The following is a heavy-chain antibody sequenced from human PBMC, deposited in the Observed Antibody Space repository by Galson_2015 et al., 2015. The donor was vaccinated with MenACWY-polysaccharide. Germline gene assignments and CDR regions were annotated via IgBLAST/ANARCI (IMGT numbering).Heavy chain of an antibody. CDR1: GYTLTELS. V-gene: IGHV1-24*01. D-gene: IGHD6-6*01. CDR3: ATATSGSFWFDP. CDR2: FDPEDGET. J-gene: IGHJ5*01. Sequence: SVKVSCKVSGYTLTELSMHWVRQAPGKGLEWMGGFDPEDGETIYAQKFQGRVTMTEDTSTDTAYMELSSLRSEDTAVYYCATATSGSFWFDPWGRGTLVTVSS.